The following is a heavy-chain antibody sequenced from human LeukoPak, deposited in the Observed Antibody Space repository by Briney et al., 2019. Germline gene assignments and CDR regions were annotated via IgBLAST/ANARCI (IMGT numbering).Heavy chain of an antibody. V-gene: IGHV4-30-4*01. J-gene: IGHJ4*02. CDR3: ARVCGGDCYWRAFDY. D-gene: IGHD2-21*02. CDR2: IYYSGST. Sequence: SETLSLTCTVSGGSISSGDYYWSWIRQPPGMGLEWIGYIYYSGSTYYNPSLKSRVTISVDTSKNQFSLKLSSVTAADTAVYYCARVCGGDCYWRAFDYWGQGTLVTVSS. CDR1: GGSISSGDYY.